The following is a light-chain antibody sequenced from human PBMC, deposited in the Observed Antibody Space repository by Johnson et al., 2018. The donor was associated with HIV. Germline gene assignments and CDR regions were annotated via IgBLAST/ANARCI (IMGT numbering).Light chain of an antibody. CDR3: GTWDSSLSADV. CDR2: ENN. V-gene: IGLV1-51*02. J-gene: IGLJ1*01. Sequence: QSVLTQPPSVSAAPGQKVTISCSGSGSNIGNNYVSWYQQLPGSAPKILIYENNKRPSGIPGRFSGSKSGTSATLGITGLQTGDEADYYCGTWDSSLSADVFGPGTKVTGL. CDR1: GSNIGNNY.